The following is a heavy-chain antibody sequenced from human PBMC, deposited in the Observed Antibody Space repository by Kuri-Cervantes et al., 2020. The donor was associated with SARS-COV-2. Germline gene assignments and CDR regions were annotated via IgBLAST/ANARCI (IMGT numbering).Heavy chain of an antibody. J-gene: IGHJ3*02. V-gene: IGHV3-48*03. Sequence: GESLKISCAASGFTFSSYEMNWVRQAPGKGLEWVLYISSSGSTIYYADSVKGRFTISSDNAKNSLYLQMNSLRAEDTAVYYCAREEVGAFDIWGQGTMVTVSS. D-gene: IGHD1-26*01. CDR3: AREEVGAFDI. CDR2: ISSSGSTI. CDR1: GFTFSSYE.